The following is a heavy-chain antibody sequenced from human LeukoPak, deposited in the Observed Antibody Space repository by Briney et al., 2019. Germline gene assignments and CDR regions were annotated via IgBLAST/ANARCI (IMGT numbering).Heavy chain of an antibody. J-gene: IGHJ4*02. CDR1: GFTFSSYA. Sequence: PGGSLRLSCAASGFTFSSYAMSWVRQAPGKGLEWVSAISGSGGSTYYADSVKGRFTISRDNSKNTLYLQMNSLRAEDTAVYYCAKDKTTGGMIAVDGPPDYWGQGTLVTVSS. CDR2: ISGSGGST. D-gene: IGHD3-22*01. CDR3: AKDKTTGGMIAVDGPPDY. V-gene: IGHV3-23*01.